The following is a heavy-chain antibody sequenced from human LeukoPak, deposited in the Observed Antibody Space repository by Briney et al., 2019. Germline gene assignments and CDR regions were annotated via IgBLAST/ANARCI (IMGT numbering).Heavy chain of an antibody. J-gene: IGHJ4*02. CDR1: GYIFSNYW. Sequence: GESLKISCKSSGYIFSNYWIAWVRQMPGRGLEWMGIISPGDSDTRYSPSFQGQVTISADKSISTAYLQWSSLKASDTAMYYCSRRGYSVSGSYDYWGQGTLVSVSS. CDR2: ISPGDSDT. V-gene: IGHV5-51*01. CDR3: SRRGYSVSGSYDY. D-gene: IGHD3-10*01.